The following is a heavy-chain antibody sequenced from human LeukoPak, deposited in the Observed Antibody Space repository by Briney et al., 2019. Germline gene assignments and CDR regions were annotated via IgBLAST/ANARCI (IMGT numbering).Heavy chain of an antibody. CDR1: GYNFIDYY. J-gene: IGHJ4*01. Sequence: ASVKVSCKASGYNFIDYYLHWMRQAPGQGLEWMGWIKPSNGDTQYAQRFQGRFTMTRDTSISTLYMELRGMNSDDTAVYYCVRGGPTTRKHCDTVNCYTRGDNWGHGTLVTVSS. D-gene: IGHD2-2*02. CDR2: IKPSNGDT. CDR3: VRGGPTTRKHCDTVNCYTRGDN. V-gene: IGHV1-2*02.